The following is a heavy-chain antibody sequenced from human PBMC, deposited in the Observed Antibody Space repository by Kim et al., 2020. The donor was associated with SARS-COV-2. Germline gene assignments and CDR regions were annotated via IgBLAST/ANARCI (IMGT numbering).Heavy chain of an antibody. CDR2: IKSKTDGEAT. D-gene: IGHD6-13*01. Sequence: GGSLRLSCAASGFPFSDVWMSWVRQAPGRGLEWVGRIKSKTDGEATDYAAPVKGRFTMSRDDSKNTLHLQMNSLETEDTGVYYCTTLISAACRGYWGKGTLVTVSS. V-gene: IGHV3-15*01. J-gene: IGHJ4*02. CDR3: TTLISAACRGY. CDR1: GFPFSDVW.